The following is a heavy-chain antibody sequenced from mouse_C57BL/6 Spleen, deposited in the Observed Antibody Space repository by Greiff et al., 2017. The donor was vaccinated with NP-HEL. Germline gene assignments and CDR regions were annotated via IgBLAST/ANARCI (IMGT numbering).Heavy chain of an antibody. V-gene: IGHV5-16*01. CDR3: ARADGYPPWFAY. CDR1: GFTFSDYY. J-gene: IGHJ3*01. Sequence: EVKLVESEGGLVQPGSSMKLSCTASGFTFSDYYMAWVRQVPEKGLEWVANINYDGSSTYYLDSLKSRFIISRDNAKNILYLQMSSLKSEDTATYYCARADGYPPWFAYWGQGTLVTVSA. D-gene: IGHD2-3*01. CDR2: INYDGSST.